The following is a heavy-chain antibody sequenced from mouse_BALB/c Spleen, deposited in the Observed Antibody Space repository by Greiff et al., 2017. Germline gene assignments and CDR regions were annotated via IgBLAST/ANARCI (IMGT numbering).Heavy chain of an antibody. CDR2: IYPSDSYT. J-gene: IGHJ2*01. CDR1: GYTFTSYW. CDR3: TRKGLWYLDY. V-gene: IGHV1-69*02. Sequence: QVQLQQPGAELVRPGASVKLSCKASGYTFTSYWINWVKQRPGQGLEWIGNIYPSDSYTNYNQKFKDKATLTVDKSSSTAYMQLSSPTSEDSAVYYCTRKGLWYLDYWGQGTTLTVSS. D-gene: IGHD1-1*02.